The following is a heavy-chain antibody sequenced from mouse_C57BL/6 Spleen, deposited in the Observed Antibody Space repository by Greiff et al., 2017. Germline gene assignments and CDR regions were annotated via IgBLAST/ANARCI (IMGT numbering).Heavy chain of an antibody. CDR2: ISSGSSTI. J-gene: IGHJ4*01. CDR1: GFTFSDYG. CDR3: ARQEGYAMDY. Sequence: DVHLVESGGGLVKPGGSLKLSCAASGFTFSDYGMHWVRQAPEKGLEWVAYISSGSSTIYYAATVKGRFTISRDNAKNTLFLQMTSRRSEDTAMYYCARQEGYAMDYWGQGTSVTVSS. V-gene: IGHV5-17*01.